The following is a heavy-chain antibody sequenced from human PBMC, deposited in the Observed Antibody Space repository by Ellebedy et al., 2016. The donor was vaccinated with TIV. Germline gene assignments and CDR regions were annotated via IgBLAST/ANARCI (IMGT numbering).Heavy chain of an antibody. CDR2: IHPGDSDT. D-gene: IGHD5-12*01. CDR1: GFSFTNSW. J-gene: IGHJ6*02. V-gene: IGHV5-51*01. CDR3: ARRQIVASTWLKKRTGDGIDV. Sequence: GESLKISCKGSGFSFTNSWIAWVRQRPGNGLQWMGIIHPGDSDTRYCPSFQGQVPLSADKSINTAYLQWSILKASDTAMYYCARRQIVASTWLKKRTGDGIDVWGQGTTVIVSS.